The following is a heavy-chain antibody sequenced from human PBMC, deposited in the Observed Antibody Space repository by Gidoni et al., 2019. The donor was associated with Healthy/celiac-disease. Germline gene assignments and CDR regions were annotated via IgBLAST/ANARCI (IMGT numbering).Heavy chain of an antibody. CDR2: IWYDGSNK. J-gene: IGHJ4*02. V-gene: IGHV3-33*01. CDR1: GFTFSSYG. D-gene: IGHD6-13*01. CDR3: ARDRGQQLAFFDY. Sequence: QVQLVESGGGVVQPGRSLRLSCAASGFTFSSYGMHWVRQAPGKGLEWVAVIWYDGSNKYYADSVKGRFTISRDNSKNTLYLQMNSLRAEDTAVYYCARDRGQQLAFFDYWGQGTLVTVSS.